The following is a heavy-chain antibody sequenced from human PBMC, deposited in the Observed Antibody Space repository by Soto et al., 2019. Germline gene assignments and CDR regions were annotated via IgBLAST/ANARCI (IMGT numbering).Heavy chain of an antibody. CDR2: IIPIFGTA. CDR3: ASQEGHVGATTRVFQH. V-gene: IGHV1-69*06. J-gene: IGHJ1*01. D-gene: IGHD1-26*01. CDR1: GGTFSSYA. Sequence: QVQLVQSGAEVKKPGSSVKVSCKASGGTFSSYAISWVRQAPGQGLEWMGGIIPIFGTANYAQKFQGRVTIPADKSTSTAYMELRSLRSEDTAVDYCASQEGHVGATTRVFQHWGQCTLVTVSS.